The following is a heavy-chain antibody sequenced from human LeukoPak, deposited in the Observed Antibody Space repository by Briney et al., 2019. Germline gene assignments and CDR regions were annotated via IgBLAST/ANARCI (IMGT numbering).Heavy chain of an antibody. D-gene: IGHD6-13*01. CDR3: ARDLDPGIADYFDY. CDR1: GYTFTSYG. Sequence: ASVKVSCKASGYTFTSYGISWVRQAPGQGLEWMGWISAYNGNTNYAQKLQGRVTMTTDTFTSTAYMELRSLRSDGTAVYYCARDLDPGIADYFDYWGQGTLVTVSS. CDR2: ISAYNGNT. J-gene: IGHJ4*02. V-gene: IGHV1-18*01.